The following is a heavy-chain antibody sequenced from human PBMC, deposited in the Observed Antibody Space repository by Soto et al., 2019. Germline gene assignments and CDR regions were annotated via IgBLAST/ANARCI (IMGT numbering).Heavy chain of an antibody. CDR2: INPKTGGT. CDR3: ARDVVGSDYFDS. V-gene: IGHV1-2*02. D-gene: IGHD1-26*01. CDR1: GYTFTDYY. Sequence: QVQLVQSGAEVRKPGASVKVSCKASGYTFTDYYMNWVRQGPGQGLEWMGWINPKTGGTNYVQKFQGRVTMTRDTSITTAYMEVSRLRSDDTAVYYCARDVVGSDYFDSWGQGTLVTVSS. J-gene: IGHJ4*02.